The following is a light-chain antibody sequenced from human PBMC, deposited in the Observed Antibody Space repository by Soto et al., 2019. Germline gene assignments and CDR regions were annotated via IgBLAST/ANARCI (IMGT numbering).Light chain of an antibody. Sequence: QSVLTQPASVSGSPGQSITISCTGTSSDIGDYNYVSWYQQRPEKAPELMIYGVNNRPPGVSNRFSGSKSGNTASLTISGLQADDVADYYCSSYTSSFTYVFGTGTKVTVL. CDR1: SSDIGDYNY. CDR2: GVN. J-gene: IGLJ1*01. V-gene: IGLV2-14*01. CDR3: SSYTSSFTYV.